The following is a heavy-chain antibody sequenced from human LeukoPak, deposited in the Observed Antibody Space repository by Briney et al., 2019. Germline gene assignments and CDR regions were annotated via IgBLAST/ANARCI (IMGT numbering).Heavy chain of an antibody. CDR1: GFTFSSFY. J-gene: IGHJ4*02. CDR2: IDSDGNIT. Sequence: GGSLRLSCAASGFTFSSFYIHWVRQAPGKGLVWVSRIDSDGNITTYADSVKGRFTISRDNAKNTLYLQMNSLRAEDTAVYYCARISYDSSGYYDYWGQGTLVTVSS. V-gene: IGHV3-74*01. CDR3: ARISYDSSGYYDY. D-gene: IGHD3-22*01.